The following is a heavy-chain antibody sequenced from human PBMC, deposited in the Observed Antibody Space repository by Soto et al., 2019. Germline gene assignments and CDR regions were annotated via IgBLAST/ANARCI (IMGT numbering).Heavy chain of an antibody. CDR1: GFTFSNYA. CDR2: ISGSGGRS. CDR3: AKAYFVWSSEQPYYFDY. V-gene: IGHV3-23*01. Sequence: EVQLLDSGGGSVQPGGSLRLSCAASGFTFSNYAMTWVRQGPGKGLEWGSGISGSGGRSYYADSVKGRFTISRDNSKSTLYLQMNSLRAEDTAVYYCAKAYFVWSSEQPYYFDYWCQGTLVTVSS. D-gene: IGHD3-16*01. J-gene: IGHJ4*02.